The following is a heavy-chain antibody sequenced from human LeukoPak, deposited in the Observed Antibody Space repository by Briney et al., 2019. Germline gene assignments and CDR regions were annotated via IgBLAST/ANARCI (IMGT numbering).Heavy chain of an antibody. CDR2: INAGNGNT. CDR3: ARGPDSSGYYLNYFDY. CDR1: GYTFTSYA. Sequence: ASVKVSCKASGYTFTSYAMHWVRQAPGQRLEWMGWINAGNGNTKYSRKFQGRVTITRDTSASTAYMELSSLRSEDTAVYYCARGPDSSGYYLNYFDYWGQGTLVTVSS. J-gene: IGHJ4*02. V-gene: IGHV1-3*01. D-gene: IGHD3-22*01.